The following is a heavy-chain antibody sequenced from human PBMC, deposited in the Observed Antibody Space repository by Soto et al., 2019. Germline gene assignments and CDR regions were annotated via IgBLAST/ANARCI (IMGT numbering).Heavy chain of an antibody. D-gene: IGHD2-8*01. CDR1: GGSISSCY. CDR3: AGVKGSYFDY. V-gene: IGHV4-59*01. Sequence: SETLSLTCTVAGGSISSCYWSWIRQPPRKGLEWIGYIYYSGSTNYNPSLKSRVTISVDTSTNQFSLKLSSVTAADTAVYYCAGVKGSYFDYWGQGTLVTVSS. J-gene: IGHJ4*02. CDR2: IYYSGST.